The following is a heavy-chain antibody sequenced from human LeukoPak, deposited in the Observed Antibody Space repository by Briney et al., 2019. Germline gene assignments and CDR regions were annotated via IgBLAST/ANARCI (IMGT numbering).Heavy chain of an antibody. V-gene: IGHV3-23*01. D-gene: IGHD3-22*01. CDR1: GSTFSSYG. CDR3: AKDSFANYYYDSSGYPPTNY. CDR2: ISGSGGST. Sequence: GGSLRLSCAASGSTFSSYGMSSVRQAPGKGLEWVSAISGSGGSTYYGDSVKGRFTISRDNSKSRLYPQMVSLRAEDTAVYYCAKDSFANYYYDSSGYPPTNYWGQGTLVTVSS. J-gene: IGHJ4*02.